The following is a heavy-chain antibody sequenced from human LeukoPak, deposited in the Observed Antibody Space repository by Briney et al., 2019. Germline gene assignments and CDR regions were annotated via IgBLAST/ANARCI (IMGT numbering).Heavy chain of an antibody. CDR2: ISGSGGST. V-gene: IGHV3-23*01. Sequence: GGSLRLSCTASGFTFSSYAMSWVRQAPGKGLEWVSAISGSGGSTYYADSVKGRFTISRDNSKNTLYLQMNSLRAEDTAVYYCAKGSSGWFGPDYYYYGMDVWGQGTTVTVSS. J-gene: IGHJ6*02. CDR1: GFTFSSYA. CDR3: AKGSSGWFGPDYYYYGMDV. D-gene: IGHD6-19*01.